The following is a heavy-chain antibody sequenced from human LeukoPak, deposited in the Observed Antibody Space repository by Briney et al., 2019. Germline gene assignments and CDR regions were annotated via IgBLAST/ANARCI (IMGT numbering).Heavy chain of an antibody. CDR2: TYSGGTT. V-gene: IGHV3-66*02. CDR3: ARGQNY. J-gene: IGHJ4*02. CDR1: GFTVSTNY. Sequence: GGSLRLSCVASGFTVSTNYMSWVRQAPGKGLEWVSVTYSGGTTYYADSVKGRFTISTDNSQNTLYLQMNSLRPEDTAVYYCARGQNYWGQGTLVTVSS.